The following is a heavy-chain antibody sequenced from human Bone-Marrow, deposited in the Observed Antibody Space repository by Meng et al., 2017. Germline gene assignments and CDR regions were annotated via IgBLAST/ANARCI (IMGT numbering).Heavy chain of an antibody. D-gene: IGHD3-22*01. Sequence: GESLKISCAASGFTFSSYAMSWVRQAPGKGLEWVSAISGSGGSTYYADSVKGRFTISRDNSKNTLYLQMNSLRAEDTAVYYCARSPIDKYDLSALPLDYWGQGTLVTVSS. J-gene: IGHJ4*02. V-gene: IGHV3-23*01. CDR2: ISGSGGST. CDR3: ARSPIDKYDLSALPLDY. CDR1: GFTFSSYA.